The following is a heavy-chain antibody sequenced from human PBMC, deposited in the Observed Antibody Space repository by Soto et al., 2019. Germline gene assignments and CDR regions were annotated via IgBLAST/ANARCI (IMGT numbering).Heavy chain of an antibody. V-gene: IGHV4-30-2*01. Sequence: TLSLTCAVSGGSISSGGYSWSWIRQPPGKGLEWIGYIYHSGSTYYNPSLKSRVTISVDRSKNQFSLKLSSVTAADTAVYYCARRFFSGYGVVWFDPWGQGTLVTVSS. CDR2: IYHSGST. J-gene: IGHJ5*02. CDR1: GGSISSGGYS. CDR3: ARRFFSGYGVVWFDP. D-gene: IGHD5-12*01.